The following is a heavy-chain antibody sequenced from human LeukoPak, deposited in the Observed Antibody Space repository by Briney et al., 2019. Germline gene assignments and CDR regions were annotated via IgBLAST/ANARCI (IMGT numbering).Heavy chain of an antibody. Sequence: GGSLRLSCAASGFTFTSCGMHWVRQAPGKGLEWVAFIRYDGSNKYYADSVKGRFTISRDNSKNTLYLQMNSLRAEDTAVYYCAKELQNYYFYYYMDVWGKGTTVTVSS. J-gene: IGHJ6*03. CDR3: AKELQNYYFYYYMDV. V-gene: IGHV3-30*02. CDR2: IRYDGSNK. D-gene: IGHD3-10*01. CDR1: GFTFTSCG.